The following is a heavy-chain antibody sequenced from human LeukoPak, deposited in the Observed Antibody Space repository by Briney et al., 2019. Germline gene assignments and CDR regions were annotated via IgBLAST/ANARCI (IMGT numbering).Heavy chain of an antibody. CDR2: INHSGST. CDR1: GGSSSGYY. CDR3: AGTLQWLVRHDY. D-gene: IGHD6-19*01. V-gene: IGHV4-34*01. J-gene: IGHJ4*02. Sequence: SETLSPTCAVYGGSSSGYYWSWIRQPPGKGLEWIGEINHSGSTNYNPSLKSRVTISVDTSKNQFSLKLSSVTAADTAVYYCAGTLQWLVRHDYWGQGTLVTVSS.